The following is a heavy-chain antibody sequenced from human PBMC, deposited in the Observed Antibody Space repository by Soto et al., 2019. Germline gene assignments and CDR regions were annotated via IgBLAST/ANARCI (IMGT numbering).Heavy chain of an antibody. J-gene: IGHJ4*02. CDR2: IYYTGSNNY. V-gene: IGHV4-59*08. Sequence: QVQLQESGPGLVKPSETLSLTCTLSGGSISGYYWAWVRQSPRKGLQWIGYIYYTGSNNYNYNPPLSSRVSMSVDTSKNQFSLRLSSVTAADSAVYYCARHSSGWYLDRWGQGTLVTVSS. CDR3: ARHSSGWYLDR. D-gene: IGHD6-19*01. CDR1: GGSISGYY.